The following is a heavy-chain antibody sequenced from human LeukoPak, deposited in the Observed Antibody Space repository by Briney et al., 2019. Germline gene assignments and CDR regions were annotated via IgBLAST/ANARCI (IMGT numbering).Heavy chain of an antibody. Sequence: ASVNVSCKASGDTFTTYYMHWVRQAPGQGLVWMGLINPSGGGTRYAQKFQGRVTMTRDTSTSTVYMELSSLRSEDTAVYYCASGYKTVSVFDHWGQGTLVTVSS. V-gene: IGHV1-46*01. D-gene: IGHD5-24*01. CDR1: GDTFTTYY. CDR2: INPSGGGT. CDR3: ASGYKTVSVFDH. J-gene: IGHJ4*02.